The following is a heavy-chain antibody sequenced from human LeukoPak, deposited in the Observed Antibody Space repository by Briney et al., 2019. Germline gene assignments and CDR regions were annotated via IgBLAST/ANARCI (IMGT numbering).Heavy chain of an antibody. CDR1: GFTFSSYG. V-gene: IGHV3-33*01. Sequence: PGGSLRLSCAASGFTFSSYGIHWVRQAPGKGLEWVAVIWYDGSNKYYADSVKGRFIISRDNSKNTLYLQMNSLRAEDTAVYYCARDGSSGWYWVDYWGQGTLVTVSS. J-gene: IGHJ4*02. CDR2: IWYDGSNK. CDR3: ARDGSSGWYWVDY. D-gene: IGHD6-19*01.